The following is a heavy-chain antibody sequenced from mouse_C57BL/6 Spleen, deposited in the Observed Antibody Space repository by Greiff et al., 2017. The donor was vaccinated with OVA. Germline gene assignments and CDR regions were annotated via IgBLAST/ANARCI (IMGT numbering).Heavy chain of an antibody. CDR2: INPSSGYT. J-gene: IGHJ1*03. CDR1: GYTFTSYT. CDR3: ARSPYEYWYFDV. Sequence: QVQLQQSGADLARPGASVTMSCTASGYTFTSYTMHWVKQRPGQGLEWIGYINPSSGYTKYNQKFKDKATLTADKSSSTAYMQLSSLTSEDSAVYYCARSPYEYWYFDVWGTGTTVTVSS. D-gene: IGHD2-3*01. V-gene: IGHV1-4*01.